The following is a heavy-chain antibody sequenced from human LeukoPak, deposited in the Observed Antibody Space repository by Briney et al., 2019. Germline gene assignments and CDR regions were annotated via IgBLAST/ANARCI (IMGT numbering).Heavy chain of an antibody. CDR3: AREMSIAAHFDY. V-gene: IGHV4-30-2*01. CDR1: GGSISSGGYY. J-gene: IGHJ4*02. Sequence: PSETLSLTCTVSGGSISSGGYYWRWIRQPPGRGLEWIGYIYHSGSTYYNPSLKSRVTISVDRSKNQFSLKLSSVTAADTAVYYCAREMSIAAHFDYWGQGTLVTVSS. D-gene: IGHD6-6*01. CDR2: IYHSGST.